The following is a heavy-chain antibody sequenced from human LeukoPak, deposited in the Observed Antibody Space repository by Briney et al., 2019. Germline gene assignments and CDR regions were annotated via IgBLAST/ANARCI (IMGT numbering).Heavy chain of an antibody. CDR2: IYCSGST. V-gene: IGHV4-39*01. D-gene: IGHD3-10*01. J-gene: IGHJ4*02. CDR1: GGSISSSSYY. Sequence: SETLSLTCTVSGGSISSSSYYWGWIRQPPGKGLEWIGSIYCSGSTYYNPSLKSRVTISVDTSKNQFSLKLGSVTAADTAVYYCARRPAGGPFDYWGQGTLVTVSS. CDR3: ARRPAGGPFDY.